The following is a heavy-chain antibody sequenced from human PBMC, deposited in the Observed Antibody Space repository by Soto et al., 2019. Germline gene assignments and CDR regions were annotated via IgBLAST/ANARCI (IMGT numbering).Heavy chain of an antibody. CDR1: GGSFSGYY. D-gene: IGHD3-10*01. Sequence: QVQLQQWGAGLLKPSETLSLTCAVYGGSFSGYYWSWIRQPPGKGLEWIGEINHSGSTNYNPSLKSRVTISVDTSKNQFALKLSSVTAADTAVYYCARGRFGALWGQGTMVTVSS. V-gene: IGHV4-34*01. CDR2: INHSGST. J-gene: IGHJ3*01. CDR3: ARGRFGAL.